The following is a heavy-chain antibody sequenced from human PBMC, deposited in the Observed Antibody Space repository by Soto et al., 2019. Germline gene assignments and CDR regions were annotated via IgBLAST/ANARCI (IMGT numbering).Heavy chain of an antibody. CDR2: IGGGGSST. D-gene: IGHD3-10*01. CDR1: GFTFSTYV. Sequence: GSLGLSCAASGFTFSTYVMSWVRQAPGKGPEWVSTIGGGGSSTYYADSVKGRFTISRDNSKNTLYLQMNSLRPEDTAVYYCAKEGALGLYYFDYWGQGTLVTVSS. J-gene: IGHJ4*02. CDR3: AKEGALGLYYFDY. V-gene: IGHV3-23*01.